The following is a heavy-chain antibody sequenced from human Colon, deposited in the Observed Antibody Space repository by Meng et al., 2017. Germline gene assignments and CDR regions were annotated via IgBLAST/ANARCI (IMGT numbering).Heavy chain of an antibody. CDR1: CDSTSLTYF. Sequence: RQLQESGPGLVKPSETLSLTCTVSCDSTSLTYFWGWIRQAPGKGLEWIGSIDYTGTTYYNPSLKSRVTISVDTSKNHFSLKLNSVTAADTALYFCARDDSVFNWFFFWGQGTLVTVSS. J-gene: IGHJ5*01. CDR3: ARDDSVFNWFFF. D-gene: IGHD2-8*01. V-gene: IGHV4-39*07. CDR2: IDYTGTT.